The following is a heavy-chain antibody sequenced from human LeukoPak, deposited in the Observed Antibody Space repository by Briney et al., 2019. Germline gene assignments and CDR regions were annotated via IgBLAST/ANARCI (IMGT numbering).Heavy chain of an antibody. J-gene: IGHJ4*02. CDR2: ISGSGGST. CDR1: GFTFSSYA. D-gene: IGHD3-22*01. V-gene: IGHV3-23*01. Sequence: PGGSLRLSCAASGFTFSSYAMSWVRQAPGKGLEWVSAISGSGGSTYYADSVKGRFTISRDNSKNTLYLQMNSLRAEDAAVYYCANLGPYDSSGYGDYWGQGTLVTVSS. CDR3: ANLGPYDSSGYGDY.